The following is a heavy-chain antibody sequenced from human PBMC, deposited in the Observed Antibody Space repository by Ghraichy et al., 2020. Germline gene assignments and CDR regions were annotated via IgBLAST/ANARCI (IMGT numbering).Heavy chain of an antibody. V-gene: IGHV3-7*01. CDR1: GFPFSSYW. J-gene: IGHJ4*02. D-gene: IGHD5-12*01. CDR2: IKQDGSEK. CDR3: ARDRSALVATTYLSY. Sequence: GGSLRLSCAASGFPFSSYWMSWVRQAPGKGLEWVANIKQDGSEKYFVDSVKGRFTISRDNAKNSLYLQMSSLRAEDTAVYFCARDRSALVATTYLSYWGQGTLVVVSS.